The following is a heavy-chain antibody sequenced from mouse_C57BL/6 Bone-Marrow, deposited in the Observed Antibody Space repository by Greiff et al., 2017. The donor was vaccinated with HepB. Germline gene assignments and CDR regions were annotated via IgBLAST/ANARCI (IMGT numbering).Heavy chain of an antibody. CDR2: ISSGGSYT. J-gene: IGHJ1*03. V-gene: IGHV5-6*02. CDR1: GFTFSSYG. CDR3: ARRRSDYYGSSYNWYFDV. Sequence: DVMLVESGGDLVKPGGSLKLSCAASGFTFSSYGMSWVRQTPDKRLEWVATISSGGSYTYYPDSVKGRFTISRDNAKNTLYLQMSSLKSEDTAMYYCARRRSDYYGSSYNWYFDVWGTGTTVTVSS. D-gene: IGHD1-1*01.